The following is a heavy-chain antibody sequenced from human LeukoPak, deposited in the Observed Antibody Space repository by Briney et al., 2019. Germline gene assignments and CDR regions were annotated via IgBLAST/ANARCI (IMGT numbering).Heavy chain of an antibody. CDR1: GFTFSSYA. V-gene: IGHV3-23*01. D-gene: IGHD1-1*01. J-gene: IGHJ4*02. CDR2: ISGSGGST. CDR3: AKRTRSSNCFDY. Sequence: PGGSLRLSCAASGFTFSSYAMSWVRQAPGKGLEWVSAISGSGGSTYYADSVKGRFTISIDNSKNTLYLQMNSLRAEDTAVYYCAKRTRSSNCFDYWGQGTLVTVSS.